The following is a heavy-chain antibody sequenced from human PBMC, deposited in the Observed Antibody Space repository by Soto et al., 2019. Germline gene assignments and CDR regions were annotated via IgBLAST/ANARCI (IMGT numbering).Heavy chain of an antibody. CDR1: GFDFIAYS. CDR3: ARDFYDSSGEI. V-gene: IGHV3-30-3*01. Sequence: GGSLILSWAASGFDFIAYSLYWVRQAPGKGLEWVAGISYNGDNKYYADSVRGRIIISRDNSKNTLDLQMNGLRAEDTAVYYCARDFYDSSGEIWGQGTMVTVSS. CDR2: ISYNGDNK. J-gene: IGHJ3*02. D-gene: IGHD3-22*01.